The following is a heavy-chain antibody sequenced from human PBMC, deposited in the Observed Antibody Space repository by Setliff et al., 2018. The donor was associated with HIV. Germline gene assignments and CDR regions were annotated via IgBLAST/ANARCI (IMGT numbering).Heavy chain of an antibody. CDR3: ARARTGFVYGGYYPYYFAS. CDR1: GYTFTDYY. J-gene: IGHJ4*02. D-gene: IGHD3-22*01. Sequence: GASVKVSCKASGYTFTDYYIHWVRQAPGQGLEWMGWINSASGGTNYAQNFQGRVTVTRDTSINTAYVELNSLKSDDAAVYYCARARTGFVYGGYYPYYFASWGQGTLVTVSS. CDR2: INSASGGT. V-gene: IGHV1-2*02.